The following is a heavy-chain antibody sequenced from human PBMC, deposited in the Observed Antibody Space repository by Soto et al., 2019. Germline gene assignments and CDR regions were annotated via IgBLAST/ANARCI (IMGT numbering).Heavy chain of an antibody. CDR2: IYHSGST. D-gene: IGHD6-13*01. V-gene: IGHV4-30-2*01. CDR3: ATPQQLVRNS. Sequence: QLQLQESGSGLVKPSQTLSLTCAVSGGSISSGGYSWSWIRQPPGKGLEWIGYIYHSGSTYYNPSPKTRVTISVATSKNQFPLKLTSVAAADTAVYYCATPQQLVRNSWGQGTLVTVSS. J-gene: IGHJ4*02. CDR1: GGSISSGGYS.